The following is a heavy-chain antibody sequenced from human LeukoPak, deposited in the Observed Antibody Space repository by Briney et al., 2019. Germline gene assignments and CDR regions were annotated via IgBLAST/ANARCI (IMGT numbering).Heavy chain of an antibody. CDR2: IIPIFGTA. J-gene: IGHJ4*02. Sequence: ASVKVSCKASGGTFSSYAISWVRQAPGQGLEWMGGIIPIFGTANYAQKFQGRVTITADESTSTAYMELSSLRSEDTAVYYCARVLIFPGTFDYWGQGTLVTVSS. CDR3: ARVLIFPGTFDY. CDR1: GGTFSSYA. D-gene: IGHD6-13*01. V-gene: IGHV1-69*13.